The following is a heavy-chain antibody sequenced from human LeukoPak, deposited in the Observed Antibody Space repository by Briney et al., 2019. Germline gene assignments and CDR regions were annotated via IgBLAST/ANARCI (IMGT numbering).Heavy chain of an antibody. J-gene: IGHJ3*02. Sequence: GASVKVSCKVSGYTLTELSMHWVRQAPGKGLEWMGGFDPEDGETIYAQKFQGRVTRTEDTSTDTAYMELSSLRSEDTAVYYCASNAGYSSGWYAIDAFDIWGQGTMVTVSS. CDR2: FDPEDGET. CDR3: ASNAGYSSGWYAIDAFDI. CDR1: GYTLTELS. D-gene: IGHD6-19*01. V-gene: IGHV1-24*01.